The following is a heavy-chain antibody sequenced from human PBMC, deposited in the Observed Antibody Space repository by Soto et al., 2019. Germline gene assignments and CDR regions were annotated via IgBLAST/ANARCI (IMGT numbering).Heavy chain of an antibody. J-gene: IGHJ4*02. CDR3: AKEATNDRWELLHFDS. V-gene: IGHV3-72*01. Sequence: GSLRISCAASVFSLSDHYMDWVRQAPGKGLEWLGRIRNKANGYTTEYAASVRGRISISRDDSKNSLFLQVTNLKIEDTAVYFCAKEATNDRWELLHFDSWGQGNLVTVSS. CDR1: VFSLSDHY. D-gene: IGHD2-15*01. CDR2: IRNKANGYTT.